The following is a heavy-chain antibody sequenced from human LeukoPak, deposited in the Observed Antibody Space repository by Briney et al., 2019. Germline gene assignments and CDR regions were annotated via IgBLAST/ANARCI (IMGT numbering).Heavy chain of an antibody. D-gene: IGHD1-26*01. V-gene: IGHV4-39*01. Sequence: SETLSLTCTVSGGSISSSSYHWGWIRQPPGKGLEWIGSIYYSGSTYYNPSLKSRVTISVDTSKNQFSLKLSSVTAADTAVYYCARGRGSYPHWGQGTLVTVSS. J-gene: IGHJ4*02. CDR2: IYYSGST. CDR3: ARGRGSYPH. CDR1: GGSISSSSYH.